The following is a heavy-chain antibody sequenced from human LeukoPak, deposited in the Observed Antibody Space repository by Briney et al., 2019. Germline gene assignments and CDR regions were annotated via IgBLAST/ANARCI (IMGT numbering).Heavy chain of an antibody. CDR2: ISSSGSTI. CDR3: ARGGITIFGVVSGALDI. CDR1: GFTFSSYE. V-gene: IGHV3-48*03. J-gene: IGHJ3*02. D-gene: IGHD3-3*01. Sequence: GGSPRLSCAASGFTFSSYEMNWVRQAPGKGLEWVSYISSSGSTIYHADSVEGRFTISRDNAKNSLYLQMNSLRAEDTAAYYCARGGITIFGVVSGALDIWGQGTMVTVSS.